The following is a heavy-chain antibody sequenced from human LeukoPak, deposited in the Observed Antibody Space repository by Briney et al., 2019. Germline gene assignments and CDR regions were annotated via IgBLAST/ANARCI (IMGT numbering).Heavy chain of an antibody. CDR2: INHSGST. V-gene: IGHV4-34*01. CDR1: GGSFSGYY. CDR3: ARGVTLTYWFDP. D-gene: IGHD3-16*01. J-gene: IGHJ5*02. Sequence: SGTLSLTCAVYGGSFSGYYWSWIRQPPGKGLEWIGEINHSGSTNYNPSLKRRVTISVPTSNNQFSLKLSSVTAAHTAVYYCARGVTLTYWFDPWGQGTLVTVSS.